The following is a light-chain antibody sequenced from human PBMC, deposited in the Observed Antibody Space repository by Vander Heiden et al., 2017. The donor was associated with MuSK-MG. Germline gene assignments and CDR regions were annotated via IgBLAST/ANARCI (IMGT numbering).Light chain of an antibody. CDR1: QSLRNY. J-gene: IGKJ1*01. CDR2: DAS. CDR3: QQRGDWPPWT. V-gene: IGKV3-11*01. Sequence: IVLTQSPATLSLSPGERATLSCRASQSLRNYLAWYQQRPGQAPRLLIYDASNRATGIPARFSGSGYGTDFTLTISSLDPEDFAVYYCQQRGDWPPWTFGQGTRVEIK.